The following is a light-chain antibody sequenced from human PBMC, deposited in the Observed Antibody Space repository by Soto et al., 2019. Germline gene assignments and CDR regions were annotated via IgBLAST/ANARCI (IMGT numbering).Light chain of an antibody. CDR3: QQYNSYSPS. CDR2: GAS. V-gene: IGKV1-5*01. CDR1: QSISGY. J-gene: IGKJ1*01. Sequence: DIQMTQSPSSLSASVGDRVTITCRASQSISGYLNWYQQKPGKAPKVLISGASTLHNGVPSRFSGSGSGTEFTLTISSLQPDDFATYYCQQYNSYSPSFGQGTKVDIK.